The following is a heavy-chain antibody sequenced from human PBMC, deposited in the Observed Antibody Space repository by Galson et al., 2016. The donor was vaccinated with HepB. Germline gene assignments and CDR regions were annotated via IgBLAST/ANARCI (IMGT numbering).Heavy chain of an antibody. J-gene: IGHJ4*02. CDR1: GFTFSHYA. CDR3: ARLDQGRSDYFDW. CDR2: VSGNGVST. V-gene: IGHV3-23*01. Sequence: SLRLSCAASGFTFSHYAMSWVRQAPGKGLECVTVVSGNGVSTDYADSVKGRFTVSRDKSKNTMFLQMNSLRAEDTAVNYCARLDQGRSDYFDWWGQGTLVTVSS. D-gene: IGHD1/OR15-1a*01.